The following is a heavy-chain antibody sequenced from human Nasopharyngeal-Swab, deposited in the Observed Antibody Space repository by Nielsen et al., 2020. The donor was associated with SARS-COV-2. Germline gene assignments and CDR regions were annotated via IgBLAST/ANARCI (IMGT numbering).Heavy chain of an antibody. CDR3: ARHPTTAFDY. V-gene: IGHV4-39*01. J-gene: IGHJ4*02. Sequence: LETLSLTCTVSGGSISSSSYYWSWIRQPPGKGLEWIGSIYYSGSTYYNPSLKSRVTISVDTSKNQFSLKLSSVTAADTAVYYCARHPTTAFDYWGQGTLVTVSS. CDR2: IYYSGST. CDR1: GGSISSSSYY. D-gene: IGHD4-11*01.